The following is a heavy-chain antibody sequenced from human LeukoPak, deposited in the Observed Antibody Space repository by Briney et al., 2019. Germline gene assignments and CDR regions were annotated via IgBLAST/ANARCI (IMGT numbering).Heavy chain of an antibody. D-gene: IGHD3-22*01. V-gene: IGHV4-39*07. CDR2: IYYSGST. J-gene: IGHJ5*02. CDR1: GFTFSSYE. CDR3: ARAWQEWHYYDSSGYYYLNWFDP. Sequence: GSLRLSCAASGFTFSSYEMNWVRQAPGKGLEWIGSIYYSGSTYYNPSLKSRVTISVDTSKNQFSLKLSSVTAADTAVYYCARAWQEWHYYDSSGYYYLNWFDPWGQGTLVTVSS.